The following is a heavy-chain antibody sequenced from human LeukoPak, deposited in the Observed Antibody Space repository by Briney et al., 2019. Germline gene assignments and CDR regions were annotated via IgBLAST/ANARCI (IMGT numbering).Heavy chain of an antibody. J-gene: IGHJ4*02. CDR3: AKVSSWYLTYYFDY. Sequence: GGSLRLSCAASGFTFSSYGMHWVRQAPGKGLEWVAFIRYDGSNEYYADSVKGRFTITRDNSKNTLYLQMNSLRAEDTAVYYCAKVSSWYLTYYFDYWGQGTLVTVSS. CDR1: GFTFSSYG. V-gene: IGHV3-30*02. CDR2: IRYDGSNE. D-gene: IGHD6-13*01.